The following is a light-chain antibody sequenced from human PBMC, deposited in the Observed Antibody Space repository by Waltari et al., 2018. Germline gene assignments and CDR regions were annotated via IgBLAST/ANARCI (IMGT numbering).Light chain of an antibody. V-gene: IGKV1-9*01. CDR1: QAISIY. CDR3: QQLRSYPRIT. J-gene: IGKJ5*01. CDR2: AAS. Sequence: IQLTQSPPSLSASVGDRVTITCRASQAISIYLAWYQQKPGKAPNLLIYAASTLQSGVPSRFIGSGSGTEFTLTISSLQPEDFATYYCQQLRSYPRITFGQGTRLDI.